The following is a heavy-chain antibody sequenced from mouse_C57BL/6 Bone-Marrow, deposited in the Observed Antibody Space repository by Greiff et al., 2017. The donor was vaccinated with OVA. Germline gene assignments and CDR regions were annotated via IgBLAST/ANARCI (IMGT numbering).Heavy chain of an antibody. CDR3: TRSTMVTTRAMDY. CDR2: IDPETGGT. J-gene: IGHJ4*01. Sequence: VKLQESGAELVRPGASVTLSCKASGYTFTDYEMHWVKQTPVHGLEWIGAIDPETGGTAYNQKFKGKAILTADKSSSTAYMELRSLTSEDSAVYYCTRSTMVTTRAMDYWGQGTSVTVSS. D-gene: IGHD2-2*01. CDR1: GYTFTDYE. V-gene: IGHV1-15*01.